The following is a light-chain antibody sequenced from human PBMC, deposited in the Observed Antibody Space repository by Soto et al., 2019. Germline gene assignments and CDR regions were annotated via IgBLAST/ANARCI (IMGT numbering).Light chain of an antibody. CDR3: QQANSFPLT. V-gene: IGKV1D-12*01. CDR2: AAS. CDR1: QAISNW. Sequence: IQMTQSPDSVSVSVGDTITITCRASQAISNWIAWYQQKPGQAPKILIYAASTLQGGVPLRFSGSGSGTDFTLTISSLQPEDFATYHCQQANSFPLTFGGGTRVEVK. J-gene: IGKJ4*01.